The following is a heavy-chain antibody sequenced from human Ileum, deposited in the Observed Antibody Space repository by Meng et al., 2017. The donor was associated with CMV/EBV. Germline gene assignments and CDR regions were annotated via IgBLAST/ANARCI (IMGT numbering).Heavy chain of an antibody. D-gene: IGHD3-10*02. V-gene: IGHV3-7*01. CDR1: GFNFGRSY. J-gene: IGHJ4*02. Sequence: LSLTCVGSGFNFGRSYMNWVRQAPGKGLEWVANIRSDGGDRNFVDSVKGRFTISRDNARNSVYLQMNSLRGEDTALYYCTRDMFNDWGQGTPVTVSS. CDR2: IRSDGGDR. CDR3: TRDMFND.